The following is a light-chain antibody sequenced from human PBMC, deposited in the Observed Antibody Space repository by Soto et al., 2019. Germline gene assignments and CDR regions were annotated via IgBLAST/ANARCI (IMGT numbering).Light chain of an antibody. Sequence: DIQMTQSPSTLSASVGARVTITGRASQSISSWLAWYQQKPGKAPKLLIYDASSLESGVPSRFSGSGAGTEFALTISSLQPADFATYYCQQNYSPPPITFGQGTRLEIK. CDR3: QQNYSPPPIT. CDR2: DAS. V-gene: IGKV1-5*01. J-gene: IGKJ5*01. CDR1: QSISSW.